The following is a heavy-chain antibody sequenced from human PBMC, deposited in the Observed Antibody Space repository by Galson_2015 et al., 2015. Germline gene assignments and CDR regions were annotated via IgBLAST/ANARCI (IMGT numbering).Heavy chain of an antibody. CDR3: ARDKSTTEIFDY. CDR1: GGSISSSSYY. Sequence: SETLSLTCAVSGGSISSSSYYWGWIRQPPGKGLEWIGSIYYSGSTYYNPSLKSRVTISVDTPKNQFSLKLSSVTAADTAVYYCARDKSTTEIFDYWGQGTLVTVSS. J-gene: IGHJ4*02. CDR2: IYYSGST. V-gene: IGHV4-39*07. D-gene: IGHD2/OR15-2a*01.